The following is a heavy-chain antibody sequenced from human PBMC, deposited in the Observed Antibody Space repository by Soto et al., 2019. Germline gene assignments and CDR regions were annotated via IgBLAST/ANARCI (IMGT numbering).Heavy chain of an antibody. J-gene: IGHJ4*02. V-gene: IGHV4-39*01. CDR2: IYYSGST. Sequence: SETLSLTCTVSGGSISSSSYYWGWIRQPPGKGLEWIGSIYYSGSTYYNPSLKSRVTISVDTSKDQFSLKLSSVTAADTAVYYCARLYSSSWYGDYWGQGTLVTVSS. CDR3: ARLYSSSWYGDY. CDR1: GGSISSSSYY. D-gene: IGHD6-13*01.